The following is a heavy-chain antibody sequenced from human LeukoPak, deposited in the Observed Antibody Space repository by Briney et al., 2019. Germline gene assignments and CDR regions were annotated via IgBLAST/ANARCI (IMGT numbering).Heavy chain of an antibody. D-gene: IGHD1-1*01. J-gene: IGHJ4*02. Sequence: PGGSLRLSCAASGFTFISYEMQWVRQAPGKGLEWVSSISGDSTYIYNAGSVKGRFTISRDNAQASLYLQMISLRADDTAVYYCARVSGRLERQSDLDYWGQGTLVIVSS. CDR2: ISGDSTYI. CDR1: GFTFISYE. V-gene: IGHV3-21*01. CDR3: ARVSGRLERQSDLDY.